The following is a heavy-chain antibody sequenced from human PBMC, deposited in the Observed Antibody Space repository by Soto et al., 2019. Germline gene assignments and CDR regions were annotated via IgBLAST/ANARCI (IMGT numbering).Heavy chain of an antibody. J-gene: IGHJ4*02. D-gene: IGHD6-13*01. CDR3: ARRSSSWYFDY. CDR1: GFTFRNYG. Sequence: GSLRLSCAASGFTFRNYGMHWVRQAPGKGLEWVAVIWYDGSNKYYADSVKDRFTISRDNSKNTLYLQMNSLRAEDTAVYYCARRSSSWYFDYWGQGTLVTVSS. V-gene: IGHV3-33*01. CDR2: IWYDGSNK.